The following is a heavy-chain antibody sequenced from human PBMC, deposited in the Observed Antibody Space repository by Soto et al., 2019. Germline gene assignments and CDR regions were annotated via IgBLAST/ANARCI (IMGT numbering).Heavy chain of an antibody. J-gene: IGHJ4*02. CDR3: ARAGFSYGHLLF. Sequence: SETRSLTRTVSGGHIKTGDYYWHWIRQPPGKGLEWIGYVFYSGATNYSPSLKSRAAISMDTSKNQFSLSLTSVTAADTAVYYCARAGFSYGHLLFWGQG. CDR2: VFYSGAT. V-gene: IGHV4-30-4*01. D-gene: IGHD3-10*01. CDR1: GGHIKTGDYY.